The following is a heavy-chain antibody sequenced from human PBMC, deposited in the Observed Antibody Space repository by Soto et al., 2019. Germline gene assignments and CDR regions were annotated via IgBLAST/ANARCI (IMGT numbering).Heavy chain of an antibody. V-gene: IGHV4-59*08. CDR1: GGSISSYH. J-gene: IGHJ5*02. CDR3: ARPTYCTSTSCYWFDL. Sequence: SETLSLTCTVSGGSISSYHWSWIRQPPGKGLEWIGYIFNSGSTNYNPSLKSRVTISVDTSKNQFFLKLSSVTAADTAVYYCARPTYCTSTSCYWFDLWGRGTLVTVSS. D-gene: IGHD2-2*01. CDR2: IFNSGST.